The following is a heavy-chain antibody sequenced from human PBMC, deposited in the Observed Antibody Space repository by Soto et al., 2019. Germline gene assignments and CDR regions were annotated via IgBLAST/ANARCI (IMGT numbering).Heavy chain of an antibody. CDR1: GYTFTSYD. Sequence: ASVKVSCKASGYTFTSYDINWVRQATGQGLEWMGWMNPNSGNTGYAQKFQGRVTMTRNTSISTAYMELSSLRSEDTAVYYCARAVYSGYALTYYMDVWGKGTTVTVSS. CDR3: ARAVYSGYALTYYMDV. J-gene: IGHJ6*03. D-gene: IGHD5-12*01. V-gene: IGHV1-8*01. CDR2: MNPNSGNT.